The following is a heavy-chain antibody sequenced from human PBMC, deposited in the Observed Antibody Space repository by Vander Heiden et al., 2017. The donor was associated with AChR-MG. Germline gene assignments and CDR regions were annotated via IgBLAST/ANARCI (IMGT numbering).Heavy chain of an antibody. CDR3: VKDYAIGWHAHFDH. J-gene: IGHJ4*02. CDR2: IYERGETV. V-gene: IGHV3-23*01. D-gene: IGHD6-19*01. CDR1: GFTFSNHA. Sequence: EVQLLESGGGLVQPGGSLRLSCAASGFTFSNHAMSWVPLAPGKGLEWVSGIYERGETVFYADSVRGRFIISRDNAKNTVFLQMNSLRAEDTAVYYCVKDYAIGWHAHFDHWGQGILVTVSS.